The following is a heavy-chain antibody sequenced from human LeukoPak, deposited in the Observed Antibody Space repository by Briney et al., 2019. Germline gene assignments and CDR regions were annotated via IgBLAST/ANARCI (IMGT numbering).Heavy chain of an antibody. J-gene: IGHJ4*02. CDR3: ARGPLWFGELLSYFDY. D-gene: IGHD3-10*01. CDR2: SYSGGST. Sequence: TGGSLRLSCAASGFTVSSNYISWVRQAPGKGLECVSVSYSGGSTDYADSVKGRFTISRDNSKNTLYLQMNSLRTEDTAVYYCARGPLWFGELLSYFDYWGQGTLVTVSS. V-gene: IGHV3-53*05. CDR1: GFTVSSNY.